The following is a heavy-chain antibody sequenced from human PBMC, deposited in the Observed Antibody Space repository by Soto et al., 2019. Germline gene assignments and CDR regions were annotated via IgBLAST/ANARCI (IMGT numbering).Heavy chain of an antibody. D-gene: IGHD3-10*01. CDR2: SYHSGST. J-gene: IGHJ4*02. CDR3: ATRRDGSGSLVQ. V-gene: IGHV4-4*02. Sequence: ASEPPSHDCAVGGECSSRSNRWQWNRQPPGKGLEWIGESYHSGSTNYNPSLKSRGTISVEKSKNQFSLKLSSVTAADTAVYFCATRRDGSGSLVQGGQGTLVTVSS. CDR1: GECSSRSNR.